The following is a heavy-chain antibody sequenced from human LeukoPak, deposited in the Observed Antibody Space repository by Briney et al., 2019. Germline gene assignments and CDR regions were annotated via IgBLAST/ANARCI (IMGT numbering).Heavy chain of an antibody. J-gene: IGHJ4*02. D-gene: IGHD3-10*01. Sequence: GGSLRLSCAASGFTFSSYAMSWVRQAPGKGREWVSAISGSGGSTYYADSVKGRFTISRDNSKNTLYLQMNSLRAEDTAVYYCAKGSMVRGDYSGTDYWGQGTLVTVSS. CDR3: AKGSMVRGDYSGTDY. V-gene: IGHV3-23*01. CDR1: GFTFSSYA. CDR2: ISGSGGST.